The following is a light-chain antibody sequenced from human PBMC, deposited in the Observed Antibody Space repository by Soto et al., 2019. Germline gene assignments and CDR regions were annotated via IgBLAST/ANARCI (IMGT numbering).Light chain of an antibody. CDR3: QQYGSSRT. V-gene: IGKV3-20*01. CDR2: DAS. CDR1: QSFSSN. J-gene: IGKJ1*01. Sequence: EIVLTQSPATLSVSPGERATFSCRASQSFSSNLAWYQQKPGQAPRLLIYDASNRATGIPARFSGSGSGTDFTLTISRLEPEDFAVYYCQQYGSSRTFGQGTKVE.